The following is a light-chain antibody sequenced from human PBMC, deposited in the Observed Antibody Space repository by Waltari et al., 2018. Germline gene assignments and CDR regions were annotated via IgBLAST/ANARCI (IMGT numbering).Light chain of an antibody. CDR1: KLGERY. V-gene: IGLV3-1*01. J-gene: IGLJ2*01. CDR3: QVWDTSAV. Sequence: SLEVTQSAPVSVSPGQTARVTCSGEKLGERYVSWYQQRPGQPPTLVIYQDNTRPPGLPERFAGSTSGNTATLTISGTQALDEGDYHCQVWDTSAVFGGGTKLTVL. CDR2: QDN.